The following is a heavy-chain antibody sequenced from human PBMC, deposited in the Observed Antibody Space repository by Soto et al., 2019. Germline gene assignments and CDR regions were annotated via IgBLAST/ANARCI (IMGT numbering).Heavy chain of an antibody. J-gene: IGHJ6*02. CDR3: ARGDRGGSGSPASYYYSGLDV. CDR1: GFTFSSYA. CDR2: VSAGGDMT. V-gene: IGHV3-23*01. D-gene: IGHD3-10*01. Sequence: DVQVLESGGDLVQPGGSLRLSCAASGFTFSSYAMSWVRQAPGKGLEWVSSVSAGGDMTYYSDSVKGRFTISRDNSNNALFPQMNSLRIEDTALYYCARGDRGGSGSPASYYYSGLDVWGQVTTVTVS.